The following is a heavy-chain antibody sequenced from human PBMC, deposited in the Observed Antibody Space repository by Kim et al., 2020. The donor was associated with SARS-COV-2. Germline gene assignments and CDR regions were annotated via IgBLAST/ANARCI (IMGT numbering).Heavy chain of an antibody. CDR3: ARGPRSGVVPAATRLGLRY. CDR1: GGSFSGYY. Sequence: SETLSLTCAVYGGSFSGYYWSWIRQPPGKGLEWIGEINHSGSTNYNPSLKSRVTISVDTSKNQFSLKLSSVTAADTAVYYCARGPRSGVVPAATRLGLRYWGQGTLVTVSS. D-gene: IGHD2-2*01. V-gene: IGHV4-34*01. J-gene: IGHJ4*02. CDR2: INHSGST.